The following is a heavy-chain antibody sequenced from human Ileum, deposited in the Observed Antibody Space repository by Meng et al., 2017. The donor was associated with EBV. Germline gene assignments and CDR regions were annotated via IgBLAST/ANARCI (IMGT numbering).Heavy chain of an antibody. CDR3: ARDPTGGEDHQRV. J-gene: IGHJ4*02. CDR2: IYHSGIT. D-gene: IGHD1-14*01. V-gene: IGHV4-4*03. CDR1: GGSISSSDW. Sequence: LPELGSGSVKRQGALSLTRAVSGGSISSSDWWSWVRQPPGKGLEWIGKIYHSGITIYNPSLKSRVTMSVDNSKNQFSLKLNSMTAADTAVYYCARDPTGGEDHQRVWGQGTLVTVSS.